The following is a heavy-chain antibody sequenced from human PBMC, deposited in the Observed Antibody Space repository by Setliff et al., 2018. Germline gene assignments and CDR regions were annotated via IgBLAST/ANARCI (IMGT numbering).Heavy chain of an antibody. V-gene: IGHV4-4*08. CDR1: GASISDSY. D-gene: IGHD2-15*01. J-gene: IGHJ3*02. CDR3: ARKDGDT. CDR2: ILTTGST. Sequence: SETLSLTCGVSGASISDSYWSWIRQPPGKGLEWIGHILTTGSTNYNPSLKSRIAISADTSRDRFSLKMRSVTAADAALYYCARKDGDTWGQGTMVTVSS.